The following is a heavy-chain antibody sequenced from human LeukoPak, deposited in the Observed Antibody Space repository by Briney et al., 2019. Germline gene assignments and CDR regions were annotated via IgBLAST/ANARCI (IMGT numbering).Heavy chain of an antibody. CDR3: ARGVRPAATFDY. D-gene: IGHD2-2*01. V-gene: IGHV4-4*02. CDR1: GGSISSSNW. J-gene: IGHJ4*02. CDR2: IYHSGST. Sequence: SETLSLTCAVSGGSISSSNWWSWVRQPPGKGLKWIGEIYHSGSTNYNPSLKSRVTISVDKSKNQFSLKLGSVTAADTAVYYCARGVRPAATFDYWGQGTLVTVSS.